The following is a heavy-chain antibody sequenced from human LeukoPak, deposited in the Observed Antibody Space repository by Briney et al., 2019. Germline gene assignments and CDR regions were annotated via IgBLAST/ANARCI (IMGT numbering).Heavy chain of an antibody. CDR2: INPNSGGT. CDR1: GYTFTSYA. V-gene: IGHV1-2*02. CDR3: ARDDVRVDFWSGYYASGYYYYYMDV. D-gene: IGHD3-3*01. Sequence: ASVKVSCKASGYTFTSYAMNWVRQAPGQGLEWMGWINPNSGGTNYAQKFQGRVTMTRDTSISTAYMELSRLRSDDTAVYYCARDDVRVDFWSGYYASGYYYYYMDVWGKGTTVTVSS. J-gene: IGHJ6*03.